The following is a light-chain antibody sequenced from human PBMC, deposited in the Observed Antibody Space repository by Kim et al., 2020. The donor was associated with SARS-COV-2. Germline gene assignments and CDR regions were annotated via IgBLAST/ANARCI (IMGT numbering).Light chain of an antibody. V-gene: IGKV3-15*01. CDR2: GAS. CDR3: QHYNTWPPET. CDR1: QSVGSN. Sequence: EIVMTQSPATLSVSPGERATLSCRASQSVGSNLAWYQQKPGQAPRLLISGASTRATGIPARFSGSGSGTEFTPTINSLQSEDVAVYYCQHYNTWPPETFGQGTKLEI. J-gene: IGKJ2*01.